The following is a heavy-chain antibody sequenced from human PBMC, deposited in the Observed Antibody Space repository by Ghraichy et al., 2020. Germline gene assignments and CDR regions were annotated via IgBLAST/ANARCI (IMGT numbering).Heavy chain of an antibody. Sequence: GGSLRLSCAASGFTFSSYAMSWVRQAPGKGLEWVSAISGSGGSTYYADSVKGRFTISRDNSKNTLYLQMNSLRAEDTAVYYCARSLWTSCYEYTGRPRCYYYYGMDVWGQGTTVTVSS. CDR2: ISGSGGST. V-gene: IGHV3-23*01. CDR1: GFTFSSYA. J-gene: IGHJ6*02. CDR3: ARSLWTSCYEYTGRPRCYYYYGMDV. D-gene: IGHD2-2*01.